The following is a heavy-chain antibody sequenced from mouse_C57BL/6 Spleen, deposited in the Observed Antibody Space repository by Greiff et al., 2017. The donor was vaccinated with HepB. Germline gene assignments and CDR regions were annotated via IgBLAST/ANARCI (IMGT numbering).Heavy chain of an antibody. J-gene: IGHJ2*01. Sequence: EVQLQQSGTVLARPGASVKMSCKTSGYTFTSYWMHWVKQRPGQGLEWIGAIYPGNSDTSYNQKFKGKAKLTAVTSASTAYMELSSLTNEDSAVYYCTRGAGTEYYFDYWGQGTTLTVSS. CDR2: IYPGNSDT. V-gene: IGHV1-5*01. D-gene: IGHD4-1*01. CDR3: TRGAGTEYYFDY. CDR1: GYTFTSYW.